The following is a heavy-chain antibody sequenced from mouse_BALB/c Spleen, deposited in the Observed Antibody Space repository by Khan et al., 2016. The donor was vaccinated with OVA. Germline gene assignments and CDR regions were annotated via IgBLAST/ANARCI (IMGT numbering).Heavy chain of an antibody. CDR3: ARSGTTVVAYWYFDV. Sequence: EVKLVESGPDLVKPSQSLSLTCTVTGYSITSGYSWHWIRQFPGNKLEWMGYIHYSGTTNYNPSLKSRISITRDTSKNQFFLQLNSVTTEDTATYYWARSGTTVVAYWYFDVWGAGTTVTVSS. CDR2: IHYSGTT. V-gene: IGHV3-1*02. J-gene: IGHJ1*01. CDR1: GYSITSGYS. D-gene: IGHD1-1*01.